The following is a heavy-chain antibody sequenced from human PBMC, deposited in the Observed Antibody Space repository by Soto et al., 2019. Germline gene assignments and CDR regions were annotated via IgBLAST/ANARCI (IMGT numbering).Heavy chain of an antibody. CDR1: GYTFTSYG. CDR2: ISAYNGNT. CDR3: ARDRYYGSGSYYIMSEYYYGMDV. Sequence: ASVKVSCKASGYTFTSYGISWVRQAPGQGLEWMGWISAYNGNTNYAQKLQGRVTMTTDTSTSTAYMELRSLRSDDTAVYYCARDRYYGSGSYYIMSEYYYGMDVWGQGTTVTVSS. J-gene: IGHJ6*02. V-gene: IGHV1-18*01. D-gene: IGHD3-10*01.